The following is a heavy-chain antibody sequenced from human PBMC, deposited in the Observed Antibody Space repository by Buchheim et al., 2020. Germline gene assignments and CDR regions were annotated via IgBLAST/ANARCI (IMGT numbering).Heavy chain of an antibody. D-gene: IGHD4-23*01. CDR3: ARYKILDYGGNTGVLDY. J-gene: IGHJ4*02. V-gene: IGHV4-59*01. CDR2: IYDSGYT. Sequence: QVQLQESGPGLVKPSETLSLTCTVSGDSISTYYWNWIRQAPGKGPEWIGYIYDSGYTNYNPSLRSRVTISGDTSKNQFSLKLTSVTAADTAVYYCARYKILDYGGNTGVLDYWGQGTL. CDR1: GDSISTYY.